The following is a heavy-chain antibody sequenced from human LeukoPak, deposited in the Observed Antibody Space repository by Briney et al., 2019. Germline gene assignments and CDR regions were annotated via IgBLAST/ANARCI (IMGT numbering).Heavy chain of an antibody. CDR3: ARHRMPGIAVAASDY. Sequence: RGESLKISCKRSGYSFTSYWISWVRQMPGKGLEWMGRIDPSDSYTNYSPSFQGHVTISADKSISTAYLQWSSLKASDTAMYYCARHRMPGIAVAASDYWGQGTLVTVSS. V-gene: IGHV5-10-1*01. D-gene: IGHD6-19*01. CDR2: IDPSDSYT. J-gene: IGHJ4*02. CDR1: GYSFTSYW.